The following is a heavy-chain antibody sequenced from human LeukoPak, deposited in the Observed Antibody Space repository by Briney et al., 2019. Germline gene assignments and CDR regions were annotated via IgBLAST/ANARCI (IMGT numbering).Heavy chain of an antibody. CDR1: GFTFGDYA. V-gene: IGHV3-49*04. CDR2: IRSKAYGGTT. Sequence: GGSLRLSCTASGFTFGDYAMSWVRQAPGKGLEWVSFIRSKAYGGTTEYAASVKGRFTISRDDSKSIAYPQMNSLKIEDTAVYYCTRGDYSNYDYWGQGTLVTVSS. J-gene: IGHJ4*02. CDR3: TRGDYSNYDY. D-gene: IGHD4-11*01.